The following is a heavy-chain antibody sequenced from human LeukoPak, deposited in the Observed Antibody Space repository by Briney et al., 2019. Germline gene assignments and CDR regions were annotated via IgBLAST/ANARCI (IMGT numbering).Heavy chain of an antibody. Sequence: PSETLSLTCTVSGGSIGSSSYYWGWIRQPPGKGLEWIGSIYYSGSTYYNPSLKSRVTISVDTSKNQFSLKLSSVTAADTAVYYCARLGSPLAYYMDVWGKGTTVTVSS. CDR1: GGSIGSSSYY. J-gene: IGHJ6*03. D-gene: IGHD3-10*01. CDR3: ARLGSPLAYYMDV. V-gene: IGHV4-39*07. CDR2: IYYSGST.